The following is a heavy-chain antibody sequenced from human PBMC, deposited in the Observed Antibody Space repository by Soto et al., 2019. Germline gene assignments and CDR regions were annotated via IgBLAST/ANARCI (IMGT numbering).Heavy chain of an antibody. CDR3: AKGARYSSGTNWCVP. CDR1: GFTFSSYA. D-gene: IGHD6-19*01. CDR2: ISGSGSST. V-gene: IGHV3-23*01. Sequence: EVQLLESGGGLVQPGGSLRLSCAASGFTFSSYAMSWVRQAPGKGLEWVSGISGSGSSTYYADSVKGRFTISRDNSKNTVYLQINNLRDEDTAVYFCAKGARYSSGTNWCVPWGQGTLVTVSS. J-gene: IGHJ5*02.